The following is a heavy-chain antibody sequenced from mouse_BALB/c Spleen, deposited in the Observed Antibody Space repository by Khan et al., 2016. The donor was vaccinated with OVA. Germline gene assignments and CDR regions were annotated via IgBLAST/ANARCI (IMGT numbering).Heavy chain of an antibody. CDR3: AREEALNHFDH. J-gene: IGHJ2*01. D-gene: IGHD3-2*02. Sequence: VELVESGAELVRPGASVKLSCKTSGYIFTSYWIHWVKQRSGQGLEWIARIYPGTDNSYYNEKFKDKATLTADKSSSTAYMQLSSLKSEDSDVYFCAREEALNHFDHWGQGTTLTVSS. CDR1: GYIFTSYW. V-gene: IGHV1-76*01. CDR2: IYPGTDNS.